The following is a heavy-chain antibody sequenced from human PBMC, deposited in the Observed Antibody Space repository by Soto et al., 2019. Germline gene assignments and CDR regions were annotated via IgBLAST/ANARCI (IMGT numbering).Heavy chain of an antibody. CDR2: ISYDGSNK. CDR1: GFTFSSYG. V-gene: IGHV3-30*03. CDR3: ATGLAWELLLRGDY. J-gene: IGHJ4*02. D-gene: IGHD1-26*01. Sequence: QVQLVESGGGVVQPGRSLRLSCAASGFTFSSYGMHWVRQAPGKGLEWVAVISYDGSNKYYADSVKGRFTISRDNSKNTLYLQMNILRAEDTAVYYCATGLAWELLLRGDYWGQGTLVTVSS.